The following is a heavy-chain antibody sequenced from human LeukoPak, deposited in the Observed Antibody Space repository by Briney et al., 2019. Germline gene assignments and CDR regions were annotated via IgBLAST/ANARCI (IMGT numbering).Heavy chain of an antibody. Sequence: PGGSLRLSCAASGFTFSSYAMHWVRQAPGKGLEWVAVISYDGSNKYYADSVKGRFTISRDNSKNTLYLQMNSLRAEDTAVYYCASGDIVVPASWGQGTLVTVSS. CDR3: ASGDIVVPAS. J-gene: IGHJ5*02. V-gene: IGHV3-30-3*01. CDR1: GFTFSSYA. CDR2: ISYDGSNK. D-gene: IGHD2-2*01.